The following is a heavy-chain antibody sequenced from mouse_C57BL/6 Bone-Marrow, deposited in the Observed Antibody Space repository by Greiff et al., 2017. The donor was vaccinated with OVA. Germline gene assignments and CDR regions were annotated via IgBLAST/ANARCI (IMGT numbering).Heavy chain of an antibody. Sequence: VQRVESGPGLVQPSQSLSITCTVSGFSLTSYGVHWVRQSPGKGLEWLGVIWSGGSTDYNAAFISRLSISKDNSKSQVFFKMNSLQADDTAIYYCASVGYDYDSWFAYWGQGTLVTVSA. V-gene: IGHV2-2*01. CDR3: ASVGYDYDSWFAY. CDR2: IWSGGST. CDR1: GFSLTSYG. D-gene: IGHD2-4*01. J-gene: IGHJ3*01.